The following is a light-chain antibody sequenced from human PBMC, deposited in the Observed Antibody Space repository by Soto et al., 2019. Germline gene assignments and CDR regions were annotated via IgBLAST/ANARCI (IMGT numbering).Light chain of an antibody. CDR1: SSNIGSNY. CDR2: RNS. J-gene: IGLJ2*01. V-gene: IGLV1-47*01. CDR3: GAWDDSLSGVV. Sequence: QSVLTQPPSASGTPGQRVTISCSGSSSNIGSNYVYWYQQLPGTVPQLLIYRNSERPSGVPDRFSGSKSGTSASLAISGLRSEGEADYYCGAWDDSLSGVVFGGGTKVTVL.